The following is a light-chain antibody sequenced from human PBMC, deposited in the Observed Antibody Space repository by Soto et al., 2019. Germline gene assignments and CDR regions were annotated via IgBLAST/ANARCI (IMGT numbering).Light chain of an antibody. CDR3: ERTYSATQT. Sequence: DIQMTQSPSTLSGSVGDRVTITCRASQTISSWLAWYRKKPGKAPKLLIYKASTLKSGVPSRFSGSGSGTDFNLTISSLQTEDFATYYCERTYSATQTVGGGTKVDIK. V-gene: IGKV1-5*03. CDR2: KAS. CDR1: QTISSW. J-gene: IGKJ4*01.